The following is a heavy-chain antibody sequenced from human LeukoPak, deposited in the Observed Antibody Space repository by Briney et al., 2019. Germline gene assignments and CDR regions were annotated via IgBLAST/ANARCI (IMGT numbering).Heavy chain of an antibody. Sequence: ASVKVSCKASGYTFSSYGISWVRQAPGQGLEWMGWISADNGNTNYALKLQGRVTMTTDTSTSTAYMELRSLRSDDTAVYYCATDQENNWNPRAAFDILGQGTMVTVSS. V-gene: IGHV1-18*01. CDR3: ATDQENNWNPRAAFDI. CDR2: ISADNGNT. CDR1: GYTFSSYG. D-gene: IGHD1-20*01. J-gene: IGHJ3*02.